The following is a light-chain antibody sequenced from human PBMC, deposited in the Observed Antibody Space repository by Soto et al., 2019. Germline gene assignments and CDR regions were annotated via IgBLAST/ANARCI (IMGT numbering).Light chain of an antibody. CDR3: QQYGSSQLLT. V-gene: IGKV3-20*01. J-gene: IGKJ4*01. Sequence: ERGLPQSAGTLSFSAGGRATLPCGALQSVSSSYLAWYQQKPGQAPRHLLYGASSRATGIPDRCSGSGSATELTLTISRLEHEDFAVYYCQQYGSSQLLTFGGGTKVDIK. CDR2: GAS. CDR1: QSVSSSY.